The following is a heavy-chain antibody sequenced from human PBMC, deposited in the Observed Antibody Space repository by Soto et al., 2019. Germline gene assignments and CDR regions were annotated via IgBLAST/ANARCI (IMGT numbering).Heavy chain of an antibody. Sequence: GGSLRLSCAASGLTFSSYGMHWVRQAPGKGLEWVAVIWYDGSNKYYADSVKGRFTISRDNSKNTLYLQMNSLRAEDTAVYYCAREGLGGSYYDYYYYYGMDVWGQGTTVTVSS. CDR2: IWYDGSNK. D-gene: IGHD1-26*01. CDR3: AREGLGGSYYDYYYYYGMDV. CDR1: GLTFSSYG. J-gene: IGHJ6*02. V-gene: IGHV3-33*01.